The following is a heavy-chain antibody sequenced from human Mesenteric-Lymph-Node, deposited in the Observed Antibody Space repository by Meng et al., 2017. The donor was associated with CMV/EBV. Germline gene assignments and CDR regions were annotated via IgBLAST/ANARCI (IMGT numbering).Heavy chain of an antibody. CDR3: ARDRRDGYFDY. CDR1: GFIFSNVW. D-gene: IGHD5-24*01. CDR2: IKRKTEGETT. V-gene: IGHV3-15*01. J-gene: IGHJ4*02. Sequence: GESLKISCAASGFIFSNVWMTWVRQSPGKGLEWVGRIKRKTEGETTEYAAPVKGRFTILREDSKNTLFLQMNSLKTEDTAIYYCARDRRDGYFDYWGQGTLVTVSS.